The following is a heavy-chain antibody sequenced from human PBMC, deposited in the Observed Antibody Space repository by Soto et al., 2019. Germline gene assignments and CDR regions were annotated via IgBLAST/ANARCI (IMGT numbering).Heavy chain of an antibody. CDR2: IYYSGST. V-gene: IGHV4-59*01. D-gene: IGHD6-19*01. Sequence: SETLSLTCTVSGGSISSYYWSWIRQPPGKGLEWIGYIYYSGSTNYNPSLKSRVTISVDTSKNQFSLKLSSVTAADTAVYYCARDNGSGWYFRWFDPWGQGTLVTVSS. J-gene: IGHJ5*02. CDR1: GGSISSYY. CDR3: ARDNGSGWYFRWFDP.